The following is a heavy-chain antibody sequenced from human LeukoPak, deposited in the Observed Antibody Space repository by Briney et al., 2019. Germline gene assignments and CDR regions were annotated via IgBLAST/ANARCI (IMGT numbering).Heavy chain of an antibody. CDR3: AKGVGGLLDY. D-gene: IGHD2/OR15-2a*01. J-gene: IGHJ4*02. CDR1: GFTVSSND. CDR2: IYSGGRT. Sequence: GGSLRLSCAAPGFTVSSNDMSWVRQAPGKGLEWVSVIYSGGRTFYADSVKGRFTISRDNSKNTLYLQMNSLRAEDTAVYYCAKGVGGLLDYWGQGTLVTVSS. V-gene: IGHV3-53*01.